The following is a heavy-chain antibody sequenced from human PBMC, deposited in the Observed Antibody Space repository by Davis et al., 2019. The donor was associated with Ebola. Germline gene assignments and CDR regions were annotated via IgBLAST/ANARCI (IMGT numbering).Heavy chain of an antibody. D-gene: IGHD6-13*01. V-gene: IGHV1-2*02. CDR2: INPNSGGT. J-gene: IGHJ6*03. CDR1: GYTFTGHY. Sequence: ASVQVSCKASGYTFTGHYMHWVRQAPGQGLEWMGWINPNSGGTNYAQKLQGRVTMTTDTSTSTAYMELRSLRADDTAVYYCARGAHSSSWYRPPGDYMDVWGKGTTVTVSS. CDR3: ARGAHSSSWYRPPGDYMDV.